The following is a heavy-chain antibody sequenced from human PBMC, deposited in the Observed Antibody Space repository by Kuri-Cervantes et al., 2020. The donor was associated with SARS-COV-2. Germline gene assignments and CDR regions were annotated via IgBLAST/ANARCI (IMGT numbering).Heavy chain of an antibody. V-gene: IGHV3-11*06. J-gene: IGHJ3*02. Sequence: GGSLRLSCAASGFTFSDYYMSWIRQAPGKGLEWVSYISSSSSYTNYADSVKGRFTISRDNAKNSLYLQMNSLRAEDTAVYYCARDSFPDSSGYYYPVGAFDIWGQGTMVTVSS. D-gene: IGHD3-22*01. CDR3: ARDSFPDSSGYYYPVGAFDI. CDR1: GFTFSDYY. CDR2: ISSSSSYT.